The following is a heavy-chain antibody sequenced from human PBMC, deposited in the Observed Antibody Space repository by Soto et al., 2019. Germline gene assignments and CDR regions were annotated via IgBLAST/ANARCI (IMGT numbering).Heavy chain of an antibody. D-gene: IGHD6-13*01. V-gene: IGHV3-11*01. CDR2: ISSRGSTI. CDR3: ASYSSPFVGCWFDP. Sequence: QVQLVESGGGLVKPGGSLRLSCAASGFTFSDYYMNWIRQAPGKGLEWVSYISSRGSTIDYADSVKGRFTIARDNAKNSLYLQVNGLRAEDTAVYYCASYSSPFVGCWFDPWGQGPLVTVAS. J-gene: IGHJ5*02. CDR1: GFTFSDYY.